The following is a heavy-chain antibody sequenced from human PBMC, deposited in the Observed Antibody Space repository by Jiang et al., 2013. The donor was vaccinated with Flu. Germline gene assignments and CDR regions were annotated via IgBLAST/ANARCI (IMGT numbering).Heavy chain of an antibody. CDR3: ARSGSTLLNY. V-gene: IGHV4-30-4*01. J-gene: IGHJ4*02. CDR1: GDSISSFDYY. D-gene: IGHD1-26*01. Sequence: GSGLVKPSQTLSLTRTVSGDSISSFDYYWSWIRQPPGKGLEWIGHISFSGSTFYSPSLKSRIAISIDGSKNQFSLKLTSVTGADTAVYYCARSGSTLLNYWGQGTRVTVSS. CDR2: ISFSGST.